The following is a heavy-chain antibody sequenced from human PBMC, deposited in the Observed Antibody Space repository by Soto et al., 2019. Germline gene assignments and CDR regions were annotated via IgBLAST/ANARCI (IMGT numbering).Heavy chain of an antibody. CDR1: GYTFTNYY. Sequence: QVQLVQSGAEVKSPGASVKVSCKASGYTFTNYYIHWVRQAPGQGLEWMAIINPTGGGTNYAQKFQGRVTLARDTFTNTVHMDLTSLTSEDTAIYYCARGLAAGDHWGQGTLVTVSS. CDR2: INPTGGGT. CDR3: ARGLAAGDH. J-gene: IGHJ4*02. V-gene: IGHV1-46*01. D-gene: IGHD6-13*01.